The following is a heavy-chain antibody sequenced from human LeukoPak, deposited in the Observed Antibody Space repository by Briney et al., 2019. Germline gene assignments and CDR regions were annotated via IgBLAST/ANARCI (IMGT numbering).Heavy chain of an antibody. J-gene: IGHJ5*02. CDR3: ARGLAAAGTRYNWFDP. D-gene: IGHD6-13*01. V-gene: IGHV4-34*01. CDR1: GGSISSYY. CDR2: INHSGST. Sequence: SETLSLTCTVSGGSISSYYWSWIRQPPGKGLEWIGEINHSGSTNYNPSLKSRVTISVDTSKNQFSLKLSSVTAADTAVYYCARGLAAAGTRYNWFDPWGQGTLVTVSS.